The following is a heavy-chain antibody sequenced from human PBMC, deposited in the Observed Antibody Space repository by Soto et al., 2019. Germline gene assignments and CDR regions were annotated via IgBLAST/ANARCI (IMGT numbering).Heavy chain of an antibody. CDR1: GGSISSYY. J-gene: IGHJ5*02. Sequence: SETLSLTCTVSGGSISSYYWSWIRQPPGKGLEWIATIYYSGSTYYSPSLKSRATISVDTSKNQISLNLTSVTAADTALYYCARHRINRGSWYWVDPWGQGTLVTVS. CDR2: IYYSGST. CDR3: ARHRINRGSWYWVDP. V-gene: IGHV4-59*08. D-gene: IGHD6-13*01.